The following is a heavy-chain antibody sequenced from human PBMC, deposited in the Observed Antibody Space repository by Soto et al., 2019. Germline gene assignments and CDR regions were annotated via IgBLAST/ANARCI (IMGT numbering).Heavy chain of an antibody. D-gene: IGHD6-6*01. CDR3: AKRSSSSTFDY. Sequence: EVQLLESGGGLVQPGESLRLSCAASGFTFSSYAMSWVRQAPGKGLEWVSVISGSDDSTYYADSVKGRFTISRDNSKNXLXXXXXSLXXEXTXVYYCAKRSSSSTFDYWGQGTLVTVSS. CDR2: ISGSDDST. V-gene: IGHV3-23*01. CDR1: GFTFSSYA. J-gene: IGHJ4*02.